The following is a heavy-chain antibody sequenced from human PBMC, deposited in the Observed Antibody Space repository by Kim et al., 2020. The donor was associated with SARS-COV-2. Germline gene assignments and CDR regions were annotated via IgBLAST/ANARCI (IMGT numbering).Heavy chain of an antibody. CDR1: GYSFTNYY. V-gene: IGHV1-46*01. CDR3: ARGFDCSSTSCYLVAFDI. J-gene: IGHJ3*02. CDR2: INPSDGTT. Sequence: ASVKVSCKASGYSFTNYYIHWVRQAPGQGLEWMGIINPSDGTTTSAEKFQGRVTMTRDTSTNTVYMELTNLRSEDTAVYYCARGFDCSSTSCYLVAFDIWGQGTMVTVSS. D-gene: IGHD2-2*01.